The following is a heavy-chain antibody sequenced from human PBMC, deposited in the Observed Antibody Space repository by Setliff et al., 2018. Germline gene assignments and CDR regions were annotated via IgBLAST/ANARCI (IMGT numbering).Heavy chain of an antibody. D-gene: IGHD1-1*01. Sequence: SETLSLTCTVSGGSISSYYWSWIRQTPGKRLEWIGYIYHSGTTNYNPSLKSRVTMSVGTSRNHFSLNLTSVTAADTAVYYCARDGMERHLDAFDIWGQGTLVTVSS. CDR1: GGSISSYY. CDR2: IYHSGTT. J-gene: IGHJ3*02. V-gene: IGHV4-59*01. CDR3: ARDGMERHLDAFDI.